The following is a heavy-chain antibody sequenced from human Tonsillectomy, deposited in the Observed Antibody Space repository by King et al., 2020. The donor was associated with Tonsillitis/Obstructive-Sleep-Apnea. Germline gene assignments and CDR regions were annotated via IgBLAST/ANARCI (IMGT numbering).Heavy chain of an antibody. CDR3: ARGTPETAFDI. CDR1: GGSFSGYY. V-gene: IGHV4-34*01. Sequence: VQLQQWGAGLLKPSETLSLTCAVYGGSFSGYYWTWIRQSPGKGLEWIREIDHIGSTNDNPSLKSRVTMSVYTSKNQFSLKLRSVTAADTAVYYCARGTPETAFDIWGQGTMVTVSS. J-gene: IGHJ3*02. D-gene: IGHD1-14*01. CDR2: IDHIGST.